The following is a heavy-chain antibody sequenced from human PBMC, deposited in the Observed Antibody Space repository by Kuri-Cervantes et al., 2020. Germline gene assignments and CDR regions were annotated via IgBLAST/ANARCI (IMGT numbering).Heavy chain of an antibody. CDR1: GFTFSTYA. CDR3: AKGQIGQQLVLDY. V-gene: IGHV3-23*01. CDR2: MGTSTTDP. Sequence: GESLKISCAASGFTFSTYAMSWVRQAPGKGLEWVSGMGTSTTDPHYADSVKGRFTISRDNSKNTVYLQMNSLRAEDTAVYYCAKGQIGQQLVLDYWGQGTLVTVSS. D-gene: IGHD6-13*01. J-gene: IGHJ4*02.